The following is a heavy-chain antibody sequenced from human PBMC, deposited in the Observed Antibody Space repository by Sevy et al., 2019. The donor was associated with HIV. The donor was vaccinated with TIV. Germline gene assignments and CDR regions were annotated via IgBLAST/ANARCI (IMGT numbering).Heavy chain of an antibody. CDR2: IRRKANIYAT. Sequence: GGSLRLSCAASGFTFSGSTMRWVRQASGKGLEWVGRIRRKANIYATAYAASVKGRFTISRDDSKNTAYLQMNSLKTEDTAVYYCTRPMTTVNGDYFDYWGQGTLVTVSS. CDR1: GFTFSGST. D-gene: IGHD4-17*01. CDR3: TRPMTTVNGDYFDY. V-gene: IGHV3-73*01. J-gene: IGHJ4*02.